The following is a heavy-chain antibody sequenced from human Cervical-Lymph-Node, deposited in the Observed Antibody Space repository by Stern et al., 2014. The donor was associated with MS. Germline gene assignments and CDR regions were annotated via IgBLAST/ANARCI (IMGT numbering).Heavy chain of an antibody. Sequence: EVQLLESGAEVKKPGESLKISCKGSGYSFTSYWIGWGRQMPGKGLEWMGIIYPGDSDTRYSPYFQDPVTISADKSIITAYLPVISLKASYTAIYYCARVSGYCTNNSCPNGFDPWGQGTLVTVSS. CDR3: ARVSGYCTNNSCPNGFDP. CDR2: IYPGDSDT. CDR1: GYSFTSYW. D-gene: IGHD2-2*01. J-gene: IGHJ5*02. V-gene: IGHV5-51*01.